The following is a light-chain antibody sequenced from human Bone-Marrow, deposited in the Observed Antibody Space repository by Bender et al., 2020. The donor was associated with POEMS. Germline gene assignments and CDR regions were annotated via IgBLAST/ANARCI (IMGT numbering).Light chain of an antibody. J-gene: IGLJ3*02. V-gene: IGLV1-44*01. CDR3: AAWDGSLNGWV. CDR1: SSNIGSNT. Sequence: QSVLTQPPSASGTPGQRVTISCSGSSSNIGSNTVNWFQQLPGTAPKLLIFSNNQRPSGVPDRFSGSRSGTSASLVISGLQSEDEADYYCAAWDGSLNGWVFGGGTKLTVL. CDR2: SNN.